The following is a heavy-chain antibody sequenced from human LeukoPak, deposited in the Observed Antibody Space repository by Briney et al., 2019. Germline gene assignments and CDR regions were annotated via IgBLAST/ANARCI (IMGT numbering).Heavy chain of an antibody. CDR2: IYYSGST. D-gene: IGHD3-22*01. CDR1: GGSISSYY. Sequence: SETLSLTCTVSGGSISSYYWSWIRQPPGKGLEWIGYIYYSGSTNYNPSLKSRVTISVDTSKNQFSLKLSSVTAADTAVYYCARVNYDSSGYSTTLDYWGQGTLVTASS. V-gene: IGHV4-59*01. CDR3: ARVNYDSSGYSTTLDY. J-gene: IGHJ4*02.